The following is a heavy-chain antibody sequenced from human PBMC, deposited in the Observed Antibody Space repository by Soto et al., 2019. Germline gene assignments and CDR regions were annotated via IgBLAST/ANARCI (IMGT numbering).Heavy chain of an antibody. D-gene: IGHD3-22*01. CDR1: GYPFPSSA. V-gene: IGHV7-4-1*01. CDR2: INTNTGNP. CDR3: ARDSPPSYYYDSSGYPNWFDP. J-gene: IGHJ5*02. Sequence: ASVKVSCKASGYPFPSSAMNWVRQAPGQGLEWMGWINTNTGNPTYAQGFTGRFVFSLDTSVSTAYLQICSLKAEDTAVYYCARDSPPSYYYDSSGYPNWFDPWGQGTLVTV.